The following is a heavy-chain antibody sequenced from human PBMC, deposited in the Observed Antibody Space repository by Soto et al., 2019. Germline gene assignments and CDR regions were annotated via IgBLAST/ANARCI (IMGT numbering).Heavy chain of an antibody. V-gene: IGHV3-7*05. CDR2: IKYEGTEK. D-gene: IGHD3-10*01. J-gene: IGHJ4*02. Sequence: GGSLRLSCAASGFDFSIHWMSWVRQAPGKGLEWVANIKYEGTEKHNVDSVTGRFTISRDNTKNSLYLQMNSLRAEDTAVYYCVTGGNYFTWGQGALVTVSS. CDR3: VTGGNYFT. CDR1: GFDFSIHW.